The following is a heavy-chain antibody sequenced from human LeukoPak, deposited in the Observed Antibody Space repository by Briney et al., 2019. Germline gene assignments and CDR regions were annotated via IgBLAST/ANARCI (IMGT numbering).Heavy chain of an antibody. J-gene: IGHJ6*03. CDR1: GFTFSSYG. D-gene: IGHD4-23*01. V-gene: IGHV3-23*01. CDR3: AKEGGNSYVYYYYMDV. Sequence: GGSLRLSCAASGFTFSSYGMSWVRQAPGKGLEWVSAISGSGGSTYYADSVKGRFTISRDNSKNTLYLQMNSLRAEDTAVYYCAKEGGNSYVYYYYMDVWGKGTTVTVSS. CDR2: ISGSGGST.